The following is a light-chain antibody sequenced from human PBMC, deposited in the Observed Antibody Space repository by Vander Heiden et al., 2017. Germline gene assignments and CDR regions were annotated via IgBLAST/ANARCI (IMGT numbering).Light chain of an antibody. CDR2: AAS. CDR3: QQSYSTLYT. J-gene: IGKJ2*01. CDR1: QSISSY. V-gene: IGKV1-39*01. Sequence: DIQMTQSPSSLSASVGDRVTITCRARQSISSYLNWYQQKPGKAPKLLIYAASNLQSGVPSRFSGSGSGTDFTLTISSLQPEDFATYFCQQSYSTLYTFGQGTKLEIK.